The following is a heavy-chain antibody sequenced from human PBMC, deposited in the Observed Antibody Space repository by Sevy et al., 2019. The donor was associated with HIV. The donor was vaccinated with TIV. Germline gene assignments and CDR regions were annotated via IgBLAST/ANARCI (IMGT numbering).Heavy chain of an antibody. V-gene: IGHV3-49*03. CDR3: TRGRRVYADYGVDY. CDR2: IRSEVYAGTT. Sequence: GGSLRLSCTASGFTFGEYSMSWFRQAPGKGLEWVSFIRSEVYAGTTEYAASVKCRFTISRDDSKSIAYLQRSSLKTEDTAVYYCTRGRRVYADYGVDYWGQGTLVTVSS. J-gene: IGHJ4*02. D-gene: IGHD4-17*01. CDR1: GFTFGEYS.